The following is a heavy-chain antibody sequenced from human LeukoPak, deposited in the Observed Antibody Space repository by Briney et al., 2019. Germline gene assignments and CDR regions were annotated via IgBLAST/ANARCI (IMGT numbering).Heavy chain of an antibody. CDR3: ARAMVRESIDY. Sequence: GGSLRLSCVASGFSFSNYEMMWVRQTPGRGLEWVSYISRSGRTISYADSVKGRFTISRDNAKNSLYLQMNSLRAEDTAVYYCARAMVRESIDYWGQGTLVTVSS. D-gene: IGHD3-10*01. V-gene: IGHV3-48*03. CDR1: GFSFSNYE. CDR2: ISRSGRTI. J-gene: IGHJ4*02.